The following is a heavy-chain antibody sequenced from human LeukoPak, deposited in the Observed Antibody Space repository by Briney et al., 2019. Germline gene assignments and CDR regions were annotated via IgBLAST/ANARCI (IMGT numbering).Heavy chain of an antibody. CDR2: IDHTGST. J-gene: IGHJ4*02. CDR3: ARAPAWGAYFDY. Sequence: PSETLSLTCSVSGDSISIYYWSWIRQPPGKGLEWIGYIDHTGSTNYNPSLNSRVTISRDTAKNHFSLRLSTVTAADTAVYYCARAPAWGAYFDYWGQGTLVTVSS. D-gene: IGHD3-16*01. V-gene: IGHV4-59*01. CDR1: GDSISIYY.